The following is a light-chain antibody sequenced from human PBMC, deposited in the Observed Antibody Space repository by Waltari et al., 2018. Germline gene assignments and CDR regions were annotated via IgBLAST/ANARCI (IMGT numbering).Light chain of an antibody. CDR2: SNN. CDR3: ATWDDSLNGRV. CDR1: SSNIGSNT. V-gene: IGLV1-44*01. J-gene: IGLJ3*02. Sequence: QSVLTQPPSASGTPGQRVTISCSGSSSNIGSNTVAWYEQFPGMAPRLLIYSNNARPSGVPYRFSGSKSGSSASLTISGLHFEDEADYYCATWDDSLNGRVFGGGTKLTVL.